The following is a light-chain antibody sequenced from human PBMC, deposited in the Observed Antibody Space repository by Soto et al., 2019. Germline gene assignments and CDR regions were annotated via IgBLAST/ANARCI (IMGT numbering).Light chain of an antibody. CDR3: QQYNNWPYT. Sequence: EIVMTQSPATLSVSPGDRATLSCRASQSVRSNLAWYQQRPGQAPRLLMSGASTRATGVPARFSANGSGTAFTLTIGSLQSEDCAVYYCQQYNNWPYTFGQGTKLEIK. CDR1: QSVRSN. V-gene: IGKV3-15*01. CDR2: GAS. J-gene: IGKJ2*01.